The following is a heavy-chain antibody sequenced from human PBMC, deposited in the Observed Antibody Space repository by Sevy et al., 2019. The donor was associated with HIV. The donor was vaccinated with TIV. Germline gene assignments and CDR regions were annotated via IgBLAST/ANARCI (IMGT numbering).Heavy chain of an antibody. CDR1: GFTLNSYW. V-gene: IGHV3-7*01. D-gene: IGHD6-13*01. Sequence: GESLKISCAASGFTLNSYWMSRVRQAPGKGLEWVANIKQDGSVKYYVDSVKGRFTISRDNARNLVYLQMSSLTAEDTALYYCVRAIAADASLWGQGTLVTVSS. CDR3: VRAIAADASL. J-gene: IGHJ4*02. CDR2: IKQDGSVK.